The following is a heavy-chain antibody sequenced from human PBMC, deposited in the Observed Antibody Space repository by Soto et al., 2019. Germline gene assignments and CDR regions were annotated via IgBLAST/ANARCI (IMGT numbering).Heavy chain of an antibody. J-gene: IGHJ4*02. V-gene: IGHV3-21*01. Sequence: PGGSLRLSCAASGFTFSSYSMNWVRQAPGKGLEWVSSISSSSSYIYYADSVKGRFTISRDNAKNSLYLQMNSLRAEDTAVYYCARTHYTSSIAASPGERGYWGQGTLVTVSS. CDR1: GFTFSSYS. D-gene: IGHD6-6*01. CDR2: ISSSSSYI. CDR3: ARTHYTSSIAASPGERGY.